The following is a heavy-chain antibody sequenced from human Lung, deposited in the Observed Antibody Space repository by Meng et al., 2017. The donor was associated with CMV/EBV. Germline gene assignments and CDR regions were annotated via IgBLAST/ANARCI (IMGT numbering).Heavy chain of an antibody. CDR2: FVNYVDT. J-gene: IGHJ4*02. Sequence: QVLQQASGRVVKQPGASVVACVTASGYTIGSYGICWVRQAARQGLGGMGRFVNYVDTYPAPKFQGRVTMTTDKYTNTVFMEMRSLTSDDTAVYYCASGPPGRSYCDYWGQGTLVTVSS. CDR3: ASGPPGRSYCDY. V-gene: IGHV1-18*01. D-gene: IGHD2-15*01. CDR1: GYTIGSYG.